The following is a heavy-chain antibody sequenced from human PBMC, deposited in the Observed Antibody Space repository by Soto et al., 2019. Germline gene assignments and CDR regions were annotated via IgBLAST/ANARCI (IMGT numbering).Heavy chain of an antibody. CDR2: IYYCGAA. V-gene: IGHV4-39*01. D-gene: IGHD6-19*01. Sequence: QLQLQESGPGLVKPSETLSLTCTVSGGSISGSRYYWGWVRQPPGKGLEWIGTIYYCGAAYYNPSLKSRDTIAVDTSRNQFSMKLNSVTAADTAVYYWTDNLGQWLPRDWGQGTVVTVSS. CDR1: GGSISGSRYY. J-gene: IGHJ4*02. CDR3: TDNLGQWLPRD.